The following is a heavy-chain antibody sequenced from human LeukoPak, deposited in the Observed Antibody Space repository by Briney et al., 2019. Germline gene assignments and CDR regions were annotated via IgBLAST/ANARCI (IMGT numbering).Heavy chain of an antibody. J-gene: IGHJ4*02. CDR1: GYTFTSYY. V-gene: IGHV1-46*01. Sequence: ASVKVFCKASGYTFTSYYVHWVRQAPGQGPEWMGIINPSGGATRYAQKFQGRVTMTRDMSTSTVYMDLSSLRSDDTALYYCARDRDRSGSDLFDYWGQGTLVTVSS. D-gene: IGHD3-22*01. CDR3: ARDRDRSGSDLFDY. CDR2: INPSGGAT.